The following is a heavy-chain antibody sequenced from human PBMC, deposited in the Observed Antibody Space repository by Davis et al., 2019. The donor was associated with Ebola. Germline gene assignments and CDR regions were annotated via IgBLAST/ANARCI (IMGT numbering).Heavy chain of an antibody. V-gene: IGHV3-30*18. CDR3: AKRIVAVLTP. D-gene: IGHD2-15*01. Sequence: GESLKISCAASGFTFSRYGMHGVRQAPGKGLEWVAVISYDGSNKYYADSVKGRFTISRDNSKNTLYLQMNSLGAEDTAVYYCAKRIVAVLTPWGQGTLATVSS. J-gene: IGHJ5*02. CDR2: ISYDGSNK. CDR1: GFTFSRYG.